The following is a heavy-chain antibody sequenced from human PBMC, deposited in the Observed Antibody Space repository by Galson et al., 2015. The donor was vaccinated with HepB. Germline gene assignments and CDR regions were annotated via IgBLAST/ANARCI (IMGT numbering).Heavy chain of an antibody. CDR3: AKFVYGDTYYFYYSGMDV. V-gene: IGHV3-23*01. CDR1: GVTFNTYA. Sequence: SLRLSCGASGVTFNTYAMNWVRPTPGQGLEWVSAVSGSVGSTYYADSVKGRFTVSRDNSKNTLYLQMNSLRAEDTAVYYCAKFVYGDTYYFYYSGMDVWGQGTTVTVSS. D-gene: IGHD4-17*01. CDR2: VSGSVGST. J-gene: IGHJ6*02.